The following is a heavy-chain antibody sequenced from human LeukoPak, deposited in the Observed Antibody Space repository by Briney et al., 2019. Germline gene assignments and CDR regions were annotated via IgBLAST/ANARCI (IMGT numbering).Heavy chain of an antibody. CDR2: ISGYNGNT. D-gene: IGHD3-22*01. CDR3: ASDLYYYDSSGYYSYDAFDI. J-gene: IGHJ3*02. Sequence: ASVKVSCKASGYIFTNFGISWVRQARGQGLEWMGWISGYNGNTKYVQKFQGRVTMTRDTSISTAYMELSRLRSDDTAVYYCASDLYYYDSSGYYSYDAFDIWGQGTMVTVSS. CDR1: GYIFTNFG. V-gene: IGHV1-18*01.